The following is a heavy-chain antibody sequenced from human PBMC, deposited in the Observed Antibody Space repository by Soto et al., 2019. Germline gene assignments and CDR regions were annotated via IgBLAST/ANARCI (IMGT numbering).Heavy chain of an antibody. Sequence: QVQLVQSGAEVKKPGSSVKVSCKASGGTFSSYTISWVRQAPGQGLEWMGRLISILGIANYAQKFQGRVTITADKYTSTAYMELSRLRSEDTAVYYCASLRYFDWLVSSNYSEYGMDVWGQGTTVTVSS. J-gene: IGHJ6*02. CDR3: ASLRYFDWLVSSNYSEYGMDV. CDR2: LISILGIA. CDR1: GGTFSSYT. D-gene: IGHD3-9*01. V-gene: IGHV1-69*02.